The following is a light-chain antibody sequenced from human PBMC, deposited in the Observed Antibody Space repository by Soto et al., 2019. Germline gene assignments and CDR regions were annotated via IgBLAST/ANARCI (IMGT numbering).Light chain of an antibody. CDR2: SVS. J-gene: IGLJ1*01. CDR1: SSDVGAYNY. V-gene: IGLV2-14*01. Sequence: QSALTQPPSASGSPGQSVTISCTGTSSDVGAYNYVAWFQQFPGKTPKLIIYSVSNRPSGVSYRFSGSKSGNTASLTISGLQAEDEADYYCISYTVSRSYVFGTGTKLTVL. CDR3: ISYTVSRSYV.